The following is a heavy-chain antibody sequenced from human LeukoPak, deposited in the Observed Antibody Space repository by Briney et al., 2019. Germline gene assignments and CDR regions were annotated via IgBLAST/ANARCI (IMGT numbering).Heavy chain of an antibody. CDR3: TRGWEAAAAGTTHFDY. D-gene: IGHD6-13*01. CDR1: GFTFSNYW. Sequence: GGSLRLSCAATGFTFSNYWMTWVRQAPGKGLEWVANINEDGSRKYYVDSMKGRFTISRDNAKNSLYLQMNSLKTEDTAVYYCTRGWEAAAAGTTHFDYWGQGTLVTVSS. V-gene: IGHV3-7*03. CDR2: INEDGSRK. J-gene: IGHJ4*02.